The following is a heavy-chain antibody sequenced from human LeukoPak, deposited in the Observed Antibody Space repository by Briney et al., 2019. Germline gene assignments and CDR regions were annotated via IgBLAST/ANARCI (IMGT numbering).Heavy chain of an antibody. CDR2: ISPYSGNT. J-gene: IGHJ4*02. D-gene: IGHD3-22*01. CDR3: ARKLYDSSRYGQTYYFDY. CDR1: GYTFTSYY. V-gene: IGHV1-18*04. Sequence: ASVKVSCKASGYTFTSYYMHWVRQAPGQGLEWMGWISPYSGNTDYAQKLQGRVTMTTDTSTSTAYMDLRSLRSDDTAVYYCARKLYDSSRYGQTYYFDYWGQGTLVTVSS.